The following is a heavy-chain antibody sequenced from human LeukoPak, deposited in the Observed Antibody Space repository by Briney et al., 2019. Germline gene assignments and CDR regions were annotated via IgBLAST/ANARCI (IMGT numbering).Heavy chain of an antibody. CDR3: AKVFKWFGELVGYLDY. CDR2: INHDGSST. J-gene: IGHJ4*02. V-gene: IGHV3-74*01. Sequence: GGSLKLSCATSGFTFSTFWMHWVRQAPGKGLVWVSRINHDGSSTNYADSVKGRFTISRDNSKNTLYLQMNSLRAEDTAVYYCAKVFKWFGELVGYLDYWGQGTLVTVST. D-gene: IGHD3-10*01. CDR1: GFTFSTFW.